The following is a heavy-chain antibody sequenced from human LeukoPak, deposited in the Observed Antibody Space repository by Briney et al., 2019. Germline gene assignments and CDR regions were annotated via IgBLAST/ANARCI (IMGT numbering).Heavy chain of an antibody. CDR3: ARDSRNYDFWSGDAFDI. Sequence: SETLSLTCTVSGGSMSSSSYYWGWIRQPPGKGLEWIGSIYYGGNTYYNPPLNSRATTSVDASENQFSLKLSSVTAADTALYYCARDSRNYDFWSGDAFDIWGQGTMVTVSS. V-gene: IGHV4-39*07. D-gene: IGHD3-3*01. J-gene: IGHJ3*02. CDR1: GGSMSSSSYY. CDR2: IYYGGNT.